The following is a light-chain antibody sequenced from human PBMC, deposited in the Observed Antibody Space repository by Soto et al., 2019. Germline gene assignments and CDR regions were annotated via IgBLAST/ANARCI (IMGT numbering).Light chain of an antibody. CDR2: EDS. J-gene: IGLJ2*01. CDR1: SSDVGSYNL. Sequence: QSALTQPGSVSGSPGQSITISCTGTSSDVGSYNLVSWYQQYPDKAPKVIIYEDSKRPSGVPNRFSGSKSGNTASLTISGLQAEDEADYYCCSYADSSTFILFGGGTKVTVL. V-gene: IGLV2-23*02. CDR3: CSYADSSTFIL.